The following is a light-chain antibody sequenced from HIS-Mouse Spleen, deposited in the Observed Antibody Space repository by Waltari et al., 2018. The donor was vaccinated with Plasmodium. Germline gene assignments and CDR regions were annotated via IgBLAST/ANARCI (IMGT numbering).Light chain of an antibody. CDR2: EVS. CDR1: SRDVGGYNY. Sequence: SALTQPAPVSGSPGPSITISCTGTSRDVGGYNYVSWYQQHPGKAPKLMIYEVSNRPSGVSNRFSGSKSGNTASLTISGLQAEDEADYYCSSYTSSSTLVFGTGTKVTVL. CDR3: SSYTSSSTLV. V-gene: IGLV2-14*01. J-gene: IGLJ1*01.